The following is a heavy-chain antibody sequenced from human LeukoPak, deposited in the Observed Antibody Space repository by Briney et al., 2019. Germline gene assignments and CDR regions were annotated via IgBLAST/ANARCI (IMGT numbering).Heavy chain of an antibody. V-gene: IGHV3-23*01. Sequence: GGSLRLSCAASRFTSSNFAMSWVRQAPGKGLEWVSAISGSGGSTYYADSVKGRFTISRDNSKNTLYLQMNSLRAEDTAVYYCAKALIGTGGYFQNWGHGALVTVSS. CDR3: AKALIGTGGYFQN. CDR1: RFTSSNFA. D-gene: IGHD1-1*01. J-gene: IGHJ1*01. CDR2: ISGSGGST.